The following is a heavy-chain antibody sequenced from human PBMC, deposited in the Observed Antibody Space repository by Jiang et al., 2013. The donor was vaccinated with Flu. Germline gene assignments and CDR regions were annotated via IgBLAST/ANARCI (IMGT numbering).Heavy chain of an antibody. Sequence: LVESGGGVVQPGRYPESLVCRLRIHLQWLCHALGRQAPGKGLEWVAVISYDGTKTYYADSVKGRYTISRDNSKKTLYLQMNSLRVEDTAVYYCAKDGTVAWRDFYYYMDVWGTGTTVTVSS. V-gene: IGHV3-30*18. CDR2: ISYDGTKT. CDR1: IHLQWLC. CDR3: AKDGTVAWRDFYYYMDV. D-gene: IGHD3-3*02. J-gene: IGHJ6*03.